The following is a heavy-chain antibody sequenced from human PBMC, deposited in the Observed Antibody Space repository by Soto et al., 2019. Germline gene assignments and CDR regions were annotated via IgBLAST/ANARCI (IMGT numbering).Heavy chain of an antibody. CDR1: GGTFSSYA. V-gene: IGHV1-69*13. D-gene: IGHD6-13*01. CDR3: AGAAGTILYYYYYGMDV. CDR2: IIPIFGTA. J-gene: IGHJ6*02. Sequence: GASVKVSCKASGGTFSSYAISWVRQAPGQGLEWMGGIIPIFGTANYAQKFQGRVTITADESTSTAYMELSSLRSEDTAVYYCAGAAGTILYYYYYGMDVWGQGTTVTVSS.